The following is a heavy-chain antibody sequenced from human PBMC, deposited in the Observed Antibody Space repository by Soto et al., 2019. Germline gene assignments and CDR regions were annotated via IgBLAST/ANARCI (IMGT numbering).Heavy chain of an antibody. D-gene: IGHD1-26*01. V-gene: IGHV1-2*04. Sequence: ASVKVSCKASGYTFTGYYMHWVRQAPGQGLEWMGWINPNSGGTNYAQKFQGWVTITRDTSISTAYMELSRLRSDDTAVHYCARDASGGELLFTYYYYGMDVWGQGTTVTVSS. J-gene: IGHJ6*02. CDR1: GYTFTGYY. CDR2: INPNSGGT. CDR3: ARDASGGELLFTYYYYGMDV.